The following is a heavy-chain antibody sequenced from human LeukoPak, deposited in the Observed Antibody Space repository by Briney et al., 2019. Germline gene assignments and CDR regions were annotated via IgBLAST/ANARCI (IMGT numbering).Heavy chain of an antibody. J-gene: IGHJ5*02. CDR2: IIPILGIA. V-gene: IGHV1-69*04. CDR3: ARQSYSSGSNWFDP. Sequence: GSSVKVSCKASGGTFSSYAISWARQAPGQGLEWMGRIIPILGIANYAQKFQGRVTITADKSTSTVYMELSSLRSEDTAVYYCARQSYSSGSNWFDPWGQGTLVTVSS. D-gene: IGHD6-19*01. CDR1: GGTFSSYA.